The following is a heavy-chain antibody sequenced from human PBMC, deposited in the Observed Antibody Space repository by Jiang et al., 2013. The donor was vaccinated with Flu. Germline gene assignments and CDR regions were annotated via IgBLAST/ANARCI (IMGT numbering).Heavy chain of an antibody. Sequence: GAEVKKPGESLKISCKGSGYSFTSYWIGWVRQMPGKGLEWMGIIYPGDSDTRYSPSFQGQVTISADKSISTAYLQWSSLKASDTAMYYCARQYSSSSYGILFDPWGQGTLVTVSS. D-gene: IGHD6-6*01. V-gene: IGHV5-51*01. CDR2: IYPGDSDT. J-gene: IGHJ5*02. CDR1: GYSFTSYW. CDR3: ARQYSSSSYGILFDP.